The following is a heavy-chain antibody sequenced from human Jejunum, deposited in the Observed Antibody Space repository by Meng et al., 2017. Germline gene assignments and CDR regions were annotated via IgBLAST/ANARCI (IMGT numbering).Heavy chain of an antibody. CDR3: AKRLWAAAGTGGPFDS. V-gene: IGHV3-23*01. Sequence: ESLKISCAASGFTFSTYALNWVRQAPGKGLEWVSGISGSGDNTHYADSVKGRFSISRDNAKNTLYLQMNSLRVEDTAIYYCAKRLWAAAGTGGPFDSWGHGTLVTVSS. CDR2: ISGSGDNT. D-gene: IGHD6-13*01. CDR1: GFTFSTYA. J-gene: IGHJ4*01.